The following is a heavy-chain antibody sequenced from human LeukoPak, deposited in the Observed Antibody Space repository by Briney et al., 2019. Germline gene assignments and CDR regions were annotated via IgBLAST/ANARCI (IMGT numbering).Heavy chain of an antibody. CDR2: ISYDGSAK. CDR1: GFTFRTYA. V-gene: IGHV3-30-3*01. Sequence: GGSLRLSCAASGFTFRTYAMHWVRQAPGKGLEWVALISYDGSAKYYANSVKGRFTISRDDSKNTLFLQMNSLRDDDLTLYYCARGTGVRGVKSHFDYWGQGTLVTVSS. CDR3: ARGTGVRGVKSHFDY. J-gene: IGHJ4*02. D-gene: IGHD3-10*01.